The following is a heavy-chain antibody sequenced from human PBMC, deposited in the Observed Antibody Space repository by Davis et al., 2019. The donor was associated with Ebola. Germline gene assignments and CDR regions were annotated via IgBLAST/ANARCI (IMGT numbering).Heavy chain of an antibody. CDR3: ASEMMAGSLYYYYGMDV. D-gene: IGHD6-19*01. Sequence: SETLSLTCTVSGGSISSGSYYWSWIRQPPGKGLEWIGYIYYSGSTNYNPSLKSRVTISVDTSKNQFSLKLSSVTAADTAVYYCASEMMAGSLYYYYGMDVWGKGTTVTVSS. J-gene: IGHJ6*04. CDR1: GGSISSGSYY. V-gene: IGHV4-61*01. CDR2: IYYSGST.